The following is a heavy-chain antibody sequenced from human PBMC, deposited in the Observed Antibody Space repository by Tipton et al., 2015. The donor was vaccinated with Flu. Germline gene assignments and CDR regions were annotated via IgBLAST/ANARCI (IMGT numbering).Heavy chain of an antibody. V-gene: IGHV3-11*01. D-gene: IGHD6-19*01. CDR2: ISSSGSTI. J-gene: IGHJ2*01. Sequence: AASGFTFSDYYMSWIRQAPGKGLEWVSYISSSGSTIYYADSVKGRFTISRDNAKNSLYLQMNSLRAEDTAVYYCARGSSGWYWYFDLWGRGTLVTVSS. CDR3: ARGSSGWYWYFDL. CDR1: GFTFSDYY.